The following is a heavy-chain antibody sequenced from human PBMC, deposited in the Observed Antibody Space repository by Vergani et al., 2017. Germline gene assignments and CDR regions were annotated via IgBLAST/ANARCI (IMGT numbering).Heavy chain of an antibody. V-gene: IGHV4-4*03. Sequence: QVQLQESGPGLVKPPGTLSLTCSVSGESLSGNYWWSWVRQPPGKGLEWIGKIFHTGTTSFNPSLKSRATISMDQSKNQFSLKLNSGTAADTAVYYCATIPLWYGTSADFDFWGQGTLVTVSS. J-gene: IGHJ4*02. CDR1: GESLSGNYW. D-gene: IGHD2-21*01. CDR2: IFHTGTT. CDR3: ATIPLWYGTSADFDF.